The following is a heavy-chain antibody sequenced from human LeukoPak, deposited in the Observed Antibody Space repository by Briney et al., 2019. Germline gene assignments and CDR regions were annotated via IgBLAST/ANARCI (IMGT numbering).Heavy chain of an antibody. J-gene: IGHJ4*02. D-gene: IGHD3-16*01. CDR1: GFTFSSYG. CDR2: ISYDGSNK. CDR3: AREMDTSLVSPFGY. V-gene: IGHV3-30*03. Sequence: PGRSLRLSCAASGFTFSSYGMHWVRQAPGKGLEWVAVISYDGSNKYYADSVKGRFTISRNNAQMSVYLQIDSLTAEDTAVYYCAREMDTSLVSPFGYWGQGTLVTVSS.